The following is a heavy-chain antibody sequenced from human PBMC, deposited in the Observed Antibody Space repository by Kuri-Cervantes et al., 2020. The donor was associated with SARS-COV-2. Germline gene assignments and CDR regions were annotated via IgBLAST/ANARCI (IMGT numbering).Heavy chain of an antibody. V-gene: IGHV4-59*12. J-gene: IGHJ3*02. CDR2: IYYSGTT. CDR1: GGSISSYY. D-gene: IGHD2-2*01. Sequence: SETLSLTCTVSGGSISSYYWSWIRQPPGKGLEWIGYIYYSGTTNYNPSLKSRVTISVDTSKNQFSLKLSSVTAADTAVYYCARARIYCSSTSCRPMAFDICGQGTMVTVSS. CDR3: ARARIYCSSTSCRPMAFDI.